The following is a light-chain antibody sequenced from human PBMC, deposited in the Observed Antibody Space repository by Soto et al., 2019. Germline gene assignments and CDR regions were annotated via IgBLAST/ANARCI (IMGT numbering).Light chain of an antibody. J-gene: IGLJ1*01. CDR1: SSDIGGYNY. Sequence: QSALTQPASVSGSPGQSITISCTGTSSDIGGYNYVSWYQQHPGKAPKVMIYEVSKRPSGVSNRFSGSKSGNTASLTISGLQAEDEADYYCSSFTTISLYVFGPGTKVTVL. CDR3: SSFTTISLYV. CDR2: EVS. V-gene: IGLV2-14*01.